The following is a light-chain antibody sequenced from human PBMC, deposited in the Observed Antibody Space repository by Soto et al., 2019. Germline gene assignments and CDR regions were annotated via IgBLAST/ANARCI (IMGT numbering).Light chain of an antibody. V-gene: IGKV1-5*03. J-gene: IGKJ1*01. CDR1: QRISSW. CDR2: KAS. CDR3: QQYNSYSWT. Sequence: DIQMTQSPSTLSASVGDRVTITCRASQRISSWFAWYQQKPGKAPKLLIYKASSLESGVPSRFSGSGSGTEFTLTISSLQPDDFATYYCQQYNSYSWTFGQGTKVDIK.